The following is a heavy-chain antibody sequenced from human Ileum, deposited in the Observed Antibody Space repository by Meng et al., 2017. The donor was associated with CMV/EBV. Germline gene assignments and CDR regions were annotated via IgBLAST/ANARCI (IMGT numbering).Heavy chain of an antibody. V-gene: IGHV3-49*04. Sequence: GESLKISCITSGFTFGDYAMSWVRQAPGKGLEWVSFIRSKTYGGTTEYAASVKGRFSISRDDSKSIAYLQMNSLKTEDTAVYYCTRDLPPYYGMDVWGQGTTVTGYS. D-gene: IGHD5/OR15-5a*01. CDR1: GFTFGDYA. J-gene: IGHJ6*02. CDR3: TRDLPPYYGMDV. CDR2: IRSKTYGGTT.